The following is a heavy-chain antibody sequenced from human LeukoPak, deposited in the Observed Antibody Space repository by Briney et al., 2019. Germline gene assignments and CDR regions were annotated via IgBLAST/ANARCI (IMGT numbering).Heavy chain of an antibody. V-gene: IGHV1-3*01. CDR1: GYTFTSYA. CDR2: INAGNGNT. J-gene: IGHJ4*02. D-gene: IGHD5-18*01. Sequence: ASVKVSCKASGYTFTSYAMHWVRQAPGQRLEWMGWINAGNGNTKYSQKFQGRVTITRDTSASTAYMELSSLRSEDTAVYYCARVFGGYSYGYAPGFGHFDYWGQGTLVTVSS. CDR3: ARVFGGYSYGYAPGFGHFDY.